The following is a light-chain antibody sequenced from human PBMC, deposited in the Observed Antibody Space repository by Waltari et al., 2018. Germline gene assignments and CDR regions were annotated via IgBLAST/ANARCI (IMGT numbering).Light chain of an antibody. CDR2: EVS. V-gene: IGLV2-23*02. CDR1: SSDVGNYNL. CDR3: CSYAGSGSAVV. Sequence: QSALTQPASVSGSPGQSITISCTGTSSDVGNYNLVSWYQQHPGKAPNLIIYEVSQRPSGVSKRFSGSKSGTTASLTISGLQAEDEADFYCCSYAGSGSAVVFGGGTKLTVL. J-gene: IGLJ2*01.